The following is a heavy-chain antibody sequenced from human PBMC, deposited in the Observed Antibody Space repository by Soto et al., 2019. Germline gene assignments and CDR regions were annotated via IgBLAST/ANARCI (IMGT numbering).Heavy chain of an antibody. J-gene: IGHJ4*02. CDR3: ARGRYGDY. CDR2: ISAHNGNT. D-gene: IGHD1-1*01. V-gene: IGHV1-18*01. CDR1: GYAFTTYG. Sequence: QVHLVQSGAEVKKPGASVKVSCQGSGYAFTTYGITWVRQAPGQGLEWMGWISAHNGNTNYAQKLQGRVTVTRDTSTSTAYMELRSLRXDDTAVYYCARGRYGDYWGQGALVTVSS.